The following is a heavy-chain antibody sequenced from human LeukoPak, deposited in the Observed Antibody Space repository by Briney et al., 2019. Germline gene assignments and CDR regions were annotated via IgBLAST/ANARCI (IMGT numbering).Heavy chain of an antibody. V-gene: IGHV3-30*18. Sequence: PGGSLRLSCAASGFTFSSYGMHWVRQAPGKGLEWVAVISYDGSNKYYADSVKGRFTISRDNSKNTLYLQMNSLRAEDTAVYYCAKAIQYSSNSPLGYWGQGTLVTVSS. CDR2: ISYDGSNK. CDR1: GFTFSSYG. CDR3: AKAIQYSSNSPLGY. D-gene: IGHD6-13*01. J-gene: IGHJ4*02.